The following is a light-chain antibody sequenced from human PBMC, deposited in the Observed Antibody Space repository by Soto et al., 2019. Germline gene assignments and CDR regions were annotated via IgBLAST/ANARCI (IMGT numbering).Light chain of an antibody. CDR3: QTWGTGIQV. V-gene: IGLV4-69*01. CDR2: LNSDGSH. Sequence: QLVLTQSPSASASLGASVKLTCTLSSGHISYAIAWHQQQPEKGPRYLMKLNSDGSHYKGGGIPDRFSGSSSGAERYLTISSLQSEDEADYYCQTWGTGIQVFGTGTKVTVL. CDR1: SGHISYA. J-gene: IGLJ1*01.